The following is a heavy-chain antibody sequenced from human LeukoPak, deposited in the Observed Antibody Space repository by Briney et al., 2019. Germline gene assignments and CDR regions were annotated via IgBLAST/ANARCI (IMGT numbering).Heavy chain of an antibody. J-gene: IGHJ4*02. Sequence: GGSLRLSCAASGFTFSSYWMSWVRQAPGKGLEWVANLKQDGSEKYYVDSVKGRFTISRDNAKNSLYLQMNSLRAEDTAVYYCARAKTVPISTSLDYWGQGTLVTVSS. CDR3: ARAKTVPISTSLDY. CDR1: GFTFSSYW. CDR2: LKQDGSEK. D-gene: IGHD2-2*01. V-gene: IGHV3-7*03.